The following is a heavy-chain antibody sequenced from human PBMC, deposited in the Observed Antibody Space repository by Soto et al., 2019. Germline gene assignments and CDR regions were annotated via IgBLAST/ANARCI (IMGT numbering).Heavy chain of an antibody. CDR1: GGYISSSSYY. CDR2: IYYSGST. D-gene: IGHD2-15*01. V-gene: IGHV4-39*01. Sequence: QLQLQESGPGLVKPSETLSLTCTVSGGYISSSSYYWGWIRQPPGKGLEWIGSIYYSGSTYYNPYFECRVTRSVDTCKNQFPLKLSSLTAADTAVYYCARIQVVVVASTWVHDAFDIWGQGTMVTVSS. J-gene: IGHJ3*02. CDR3: ARIQVVVVASTWVHDAFDI.